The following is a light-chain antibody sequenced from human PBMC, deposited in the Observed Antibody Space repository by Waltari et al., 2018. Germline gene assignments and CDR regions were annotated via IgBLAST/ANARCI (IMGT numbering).Light chain of an antibody. Sequence: FVLTQSPGTLSLSPGERVTLSCRASQSVSSNYLAWYQQKPGQAPRLLIYDASNRATGIADRFSGSVSETDFTLTISRLEPEDVAVYYCQQYGRSPWTFGQGTKVEIK. CDR2: DAS. CDR1: QSVSSNY. CDR3: QQYGRSPWT. V-gene: IGKV3-20*01. J-gene: IGKJ1*01.